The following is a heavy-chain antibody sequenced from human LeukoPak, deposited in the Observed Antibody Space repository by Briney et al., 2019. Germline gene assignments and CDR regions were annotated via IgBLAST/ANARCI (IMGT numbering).Heavy chain of an antibody. D-gene: IGHD5-24*01. CDR1: GYTFISYY. CDR3: ASVLNGYNIRDYFDY. J-gene: IGHJ4*02. CDR2: INPSGGST. Sequence: VSVKVSCKASGYTFISYYIHWVRQAPGQGLEWMGLINPSGGSTNYAQKFQGRVTMTRDTSTSTVYMELSSLRSDDTAVYYCASVLNGYNIRDYFDYWGQGTLVTVSS. V-gene: IGHV1-46*01.